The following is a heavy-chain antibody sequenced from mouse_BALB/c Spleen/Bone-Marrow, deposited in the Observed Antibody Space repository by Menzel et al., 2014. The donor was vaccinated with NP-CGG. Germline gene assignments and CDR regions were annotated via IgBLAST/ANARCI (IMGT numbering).Heavy chain of an antibody. Sequence: EVQGVESGGDLVKPGGSLKLSCAASGFTFSSYGMSWVRQTPDKRLEWVATISSGGSYTYYPDSVKGRFTISRDNAKNTLYLQMSSLKSEDTAMYYCARQTYYDYDGYFDYWGQGTARTVSS. J-gene: IGHJ2*01. CDR3: ARQTYYDYDGYFDY. CDR2: ISSGGSYT. V-gene: IGHV5-6*01. D-gene: IGHD2-4*01. CDR1: GFTFSSYG.